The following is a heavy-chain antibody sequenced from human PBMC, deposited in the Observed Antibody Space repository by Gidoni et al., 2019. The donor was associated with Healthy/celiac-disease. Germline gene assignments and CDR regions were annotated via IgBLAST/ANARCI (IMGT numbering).Heavy chain of an antibody. V-gene: IGHV4-30-2*01. CDR3: ARVGYSSSWYYFDY. Sequence: QLQLQESGSGLVKPSQTLSLTCAVSGGSISSGGYSWSWIRQPPGKGLEWIGYIYHSGSTYYNPSLKSRVTISVDRSKNQFSLKLSSVTAADTAVYYCARVGYSSSWYYFDYWGQGTLVTVSS. CDR2: IYHSGST. CDR1: GGSISSGGYS. D-gene: IGHD6-13*01. J-gene: IGHJ4*02.